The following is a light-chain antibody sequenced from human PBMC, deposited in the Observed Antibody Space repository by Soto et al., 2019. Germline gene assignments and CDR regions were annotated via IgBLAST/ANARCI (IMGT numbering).Light chain of an antibody. CDR3: QYYCSSPPT. V-gene: IGKV3-20*01. Sequence: EIVLTQSPGTLSLSPGERATLSCSASQSVSSRYLAWYQQKHGQAPRLLISGASSRATSIADRFSGSWARTDFTLTISRLEAEDFAVYFCQYYCSSPPTFGGGTKVDIK. CDR2: GAS. CDR1: QSVSSRY. J-gene: IGKJ4*02.